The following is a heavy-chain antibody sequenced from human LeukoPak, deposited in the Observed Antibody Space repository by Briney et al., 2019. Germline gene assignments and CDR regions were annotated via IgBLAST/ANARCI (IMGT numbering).Heavy chain of an antibody. Sequence: GGSLRLSCAASGFTFSSYAMSWVRQAPGKGLEWVSAISGSGGSTYYADSVKGRFTISRDNSKNTLYLQMNSLRAEDTAVYYCAKNRLSHDFWSGLMVYWGQGTLVTVSS. J-gene: IGHJ4*02. V-gene: IGHV3-23*01. CDR3: AKNRLSHDFWSGLMVY. D-gene: IGHD3-3*01. CDR2: ISGSGGST. CDR1: GFTFSSYA.